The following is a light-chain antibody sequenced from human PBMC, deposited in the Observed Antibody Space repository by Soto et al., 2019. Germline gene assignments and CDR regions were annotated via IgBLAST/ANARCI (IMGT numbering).Light chain of an antibody. V-gene: IGKV3-15*01. Sequence: EIVMTQSPATLSVSPGEGVTLSCRASQSVSSNLAWYQQRPGQAPRLLLYGAATRATGIPARFSGSGSWTAFTLTISSLQSEDFAVYYCQQYNNWPPITFGQGTRLEIK. CDR2: GAA. CDR1: QSVSSN. CDR3: QQYNNWPPIT. J-gene: IGKJ5*01.